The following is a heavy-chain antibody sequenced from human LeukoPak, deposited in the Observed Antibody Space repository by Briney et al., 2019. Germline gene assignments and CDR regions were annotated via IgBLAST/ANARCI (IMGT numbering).Heavy chain of an antibody. CDR2: IYPGDSDT. D-gene: IGHD3-10*01. CDR3: ARSTYGSGKRYFDY. V-gene: IGHV5-51*01. J-gene: IGHJ4*02. CDR1: GYTFTSYG. Sequence: KVSCKASGYTFTSYGISWVRQAPGQGLEWMGIIYPGDSDTRYSPSFQGQVTISADKSISTAYLQWSSLKASDTAMYYCARSTYGSGKRYFDYWGQGTLVTVSS.